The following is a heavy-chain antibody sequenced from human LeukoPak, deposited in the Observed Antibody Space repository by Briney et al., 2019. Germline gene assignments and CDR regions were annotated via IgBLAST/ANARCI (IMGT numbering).Heavy chain of an antibody. D-gene: IGHD2-15*01. CDR3: AREVDTQRYCSGGSCYSMHY. CDR2: IIPIFGTA. Sequence: SVKVSCKASGGTFSSYAVSWVRQAPGQGLEWMGGIIPIFGTANYAQKFQGRVTITADESTSTAYMELSSLRSEDTAVYYCAREVDTQRYCSGGSCYSMHYWGQGTLVTVSS. V-gene: IGHV1-69*13. CDR1: GGTFSSYA. J-gene: IGHJ4*02.